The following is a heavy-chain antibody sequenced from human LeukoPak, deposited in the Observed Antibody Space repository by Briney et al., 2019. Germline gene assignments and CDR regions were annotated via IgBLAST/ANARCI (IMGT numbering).Heavy chain of an antibody. CDR2: IYHSGST. CDR3: AFGGVIEPLDY. J-gene: IGHJ4*02. Sequence: GSLRLSCGASGFSFSDDWMSWVRQAPGKGLEWIGEIYHSGSTNYNPSLKSRVTISVDKSKNQFSLKLSSVTAADTAVYYCAFGGVIEPLDYWGQGTLVTVSS. D-gene: IGHD3-16*02. V-gene: IGHV4-4*02. CDR1: GFSFSDDW.